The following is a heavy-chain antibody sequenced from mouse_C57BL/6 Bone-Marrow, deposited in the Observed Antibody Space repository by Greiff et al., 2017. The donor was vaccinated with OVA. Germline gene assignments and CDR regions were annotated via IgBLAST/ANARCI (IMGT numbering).Heavy chain of an antibody. V-gene: IGHV14-4*01. CDR1: GFNIKDDY. CDR3: TTLITTVVADAMDY. J-gene: IGHJ4*01. D-gene: IGHD1-1*01. Sequence: EVQLQQSGAELVRPGASVKLSCTASGFNIKDDYMHWVKQRPEQGLEWIGWIDPENGDTEYASKFQGKATLTADTSSNTSSLQLSSLTSEDTAVYYCTTLITTVVADAMDYWGQGTSVTVSS. CDR2: IDPENGDT.